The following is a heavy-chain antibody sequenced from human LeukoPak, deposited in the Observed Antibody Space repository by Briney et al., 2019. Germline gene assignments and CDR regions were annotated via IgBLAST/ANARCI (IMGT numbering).Heavy chain of an antibody. CDR1: GFGSDDYN. D-gene: IGHD2-2*01. J-gene: IGHJ4*02. CDR3: GRHRVNIPADIDY. V-gene: IGHV3-20*04. CDR2: INRNGDSA. Sequence: PSVSLSLTCAASGFGSDDYNLSWVRQAPGKGLEWVSDINRNGDSAAYADSVKGRLTISRDNATKSLYLQMNSLRAEDTALYYCGRHRVNIPADIDYWGQGTLVTVSS.